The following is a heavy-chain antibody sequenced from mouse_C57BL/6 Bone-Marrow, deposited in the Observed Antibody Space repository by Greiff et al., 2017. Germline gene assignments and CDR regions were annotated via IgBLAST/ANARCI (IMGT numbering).Heavy chain of an antibody. D-gene: IGHD1-1*01. Sequence: VQLKQSGTELVKPGASVKLSCTASGFTFTSYWMHWVKQRPGPGLEWIGNINPSNGGTNYNEKFKSKATLTVDKSSNTAYMQLSSLTSGDSAVDYGAKGDTTVVAKGYYMDYWGQGTSVTVSS. CDR3: AKGDTTVVAKGYYMDY. CDR1: GFTFTSYW. J-gene: IGHJ4*01. V-gene: IGHV1-53*01. CDR2: INPSNGGT.